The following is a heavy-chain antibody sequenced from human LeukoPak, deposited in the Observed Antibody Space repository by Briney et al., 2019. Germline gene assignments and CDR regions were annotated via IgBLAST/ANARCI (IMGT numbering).Heavy chain of an antibody. CDR3: ARAGHCSGGSCYVDY. J-gene: IGHJ4*02. D-gene: IGHD2-15*01. CDR1: GYSFTNYG. CDR2: ISTYNDNT. V-gene: IGHV1-18*01. Sequence: ASVKVSCKASGYSFTNYGINWVRQAPGQGLEWMGWISTYNDNTNYAQKLQGRVTVTTDTSTSTAYIELRSLRSDDTAVYYCARAGHCSGGSCYVDYWGQGTLVTVSS.